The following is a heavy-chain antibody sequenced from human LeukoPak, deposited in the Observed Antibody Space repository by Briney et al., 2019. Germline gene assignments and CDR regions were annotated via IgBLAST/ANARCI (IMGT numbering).Heavy chain of an antibody. CDR1: GYTFTDYY. J-gene: IGHJ3*01. Sequence: ASVKVSCKSSGYTFTDYYVHWVRQAPGQGLEWMGWINPNSGGTNFAQKFQGRVTMTRDTSVSTAYMELSRLRSDDTAVYFCARVQYSGNDFGAFDLWGQGTMVTVSS. CDR3: ARVQYSGNDFGAFDL. V-gene: IGHV1-2*02. CDR2: INPNSGGT. D-gene: IGHD5-12*01.